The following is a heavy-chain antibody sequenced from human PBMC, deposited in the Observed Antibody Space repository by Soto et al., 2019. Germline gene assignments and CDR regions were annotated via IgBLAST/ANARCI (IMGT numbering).Heavy chain of an antibody. J-gene: IGHJ4*02. V-gene: IGHV1-69*18. CDR2: VIPSIESP. Sequence: QVQLVPYGAAVKKPGSSVQVSCKASGGTFTTSSFIWVRQAPGQGLEWLGSVIPSIESPHYAQKFQDRVTISADESTRTAFLELSRLRSDDTAVYFFARGSEEWSNLGFFDSWGQGNQGTVSS. CDR1: GGTFTTSS. D-gene: IGHD3-3*01. CDR3: ARGSEEWSNLGFFDS.